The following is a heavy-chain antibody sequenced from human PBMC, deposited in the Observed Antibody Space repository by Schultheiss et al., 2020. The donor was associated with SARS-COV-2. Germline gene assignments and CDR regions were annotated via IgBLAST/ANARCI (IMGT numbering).Heavy chain of an antibody. V-gene: IGHV3-48*03. CDR1: GFTFSSYA. CDR3: ARGYGYYDSSGYPEYFHH. J-gene: IGHJ1*01. D-gene: IGHD3-22*01. Sequence: GGSLRLSCAASGFTFSSYAMSWVRQAPGKGLEWVSYISSSGSTIYYADSVKGRFTISRDNAKNSLYLQMNSLRAEDTALYYCARGYGYYDSSGYPEYFHHWGQGTLVTVSS. CDR2: ISSSGSTI.